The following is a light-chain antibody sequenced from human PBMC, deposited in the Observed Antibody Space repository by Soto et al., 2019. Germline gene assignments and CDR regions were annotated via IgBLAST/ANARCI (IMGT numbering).Light chain of an antibody. J-gene: IGLJ2*01. Sequence: QSVLTQPASVSGSPGQSITISCTGTSSDVGAYNYVSWYQQHPGKAPKLMIYDVNIRPSGVSNRFSGSKSGNTASLTISGLLAEDEADYYCTSWTTSTTMKFGGGTKLTVL. CDR1: SSDVGAYNY. CDR2: DVN. CDR3: TSWTTSTTMK. V-gene: IGLV2-14*01.